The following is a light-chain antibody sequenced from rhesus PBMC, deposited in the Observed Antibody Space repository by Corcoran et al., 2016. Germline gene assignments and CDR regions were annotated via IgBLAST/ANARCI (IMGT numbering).Light chain of an antibody. Sequence: DIVMTQTPLSLPVTPGEPASISCRSSQSLLDSEDGNTYLEWYLQKPGQSPQPLIYEVSNRDSGIPDRFSGRGSDTDFTLKISRVEAEDVVVYYCMQGIEYPPTFGGGTKVEIK. CDR2: EVS. V-gene: IGKV2S20*01. J-gene: IGKJ4*01. CDR3: MQGIEYPPT. CDR1: QSLLDSEDGNTY.